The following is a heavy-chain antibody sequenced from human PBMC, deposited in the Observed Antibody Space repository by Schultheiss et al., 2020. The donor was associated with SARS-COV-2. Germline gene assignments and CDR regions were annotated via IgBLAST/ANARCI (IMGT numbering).Heavy chain of an antibody. Sequence: GESLKISCAASGFTFSSYAMSWVRQAPGKGLEWVAVISYDGSNKYYADSVKGRFTISRDNSKNTLYLQMNSLRAEDTAVYSCARDETLDYWGQGTLVTVSS. CDR2: ISYDGSNK. CDR3: ARDETLDY. CDR1: GFTFSSYA. V-gene: IGHV3-30*04. J-gene: IGHJ4*02.